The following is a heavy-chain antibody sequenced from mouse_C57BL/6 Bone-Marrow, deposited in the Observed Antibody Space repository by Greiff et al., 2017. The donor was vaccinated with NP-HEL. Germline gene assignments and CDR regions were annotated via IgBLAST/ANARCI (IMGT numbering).Heavy chain of an antibody. CDR3: RIYYDYDGYFDY. V-gene: IGHV1-22*01. D-gene: IGHD2-4*01. J-gene: IGHJ2*01. CDR2: INPNNGGT. Sequence: EVQLQQSGPELVKPGASVKMSCKASGYTFTDYNMHWVKQSHGKSLEWIGYINPNNGGTSYNQKFKGQATLTVNKSSSTAYMELRSLTSEDSAVYYCRIYYDYDGYFDYWGQGTTLTVSS. CDR1: GYTFTDYN.